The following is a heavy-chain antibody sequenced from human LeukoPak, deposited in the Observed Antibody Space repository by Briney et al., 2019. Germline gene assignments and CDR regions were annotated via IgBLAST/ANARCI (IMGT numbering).Heavy chain of an antibody. D-gene: IGHD1-14*01. CDR2: INPNSGVT. Sequence: ASVKVSCKASGYSFTGYYIHWMRQAPGRGLEWMGRINPNSGVTRCAQQFQGRVTMTRDTSITTAYVELSSLRSDDTAVYYCARVRPDGDKMFYFDNWGQGTLVTVSS. CDR1: GYSFTGYY. V-gene: IGHV1-2*06. CDR3: ARVRPDGDKMFYFDN. J-gene: IGHJ4*02.